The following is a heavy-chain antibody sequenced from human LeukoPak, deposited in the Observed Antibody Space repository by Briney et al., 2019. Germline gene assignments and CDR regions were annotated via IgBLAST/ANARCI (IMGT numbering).Heavy chain of an antibody. Sequence: PGRSLGLSCAASGFTFSSYAMHWVRQAPGKGLEWVAVISYDGSNKYYADSVKGRFTISRDNAKNSLYLQMNSLRAEDTAVYYCANIAVSGEVGMDVWGQGTTVTVSS. CDR3: ANIAVSGEVGMDV. CDR1: GFTFSSYA. V-gene: IGHV3-30-3*01. J-gene: IGHJ6*02. CDR2: ISYDGSNK. D-gene: IGHD6-19*01.